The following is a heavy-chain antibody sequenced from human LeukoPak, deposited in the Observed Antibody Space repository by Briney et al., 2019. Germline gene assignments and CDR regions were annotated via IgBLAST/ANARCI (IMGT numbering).Heavy chain of an antibody. V-gene: IGHV4-38-2*02. CDR2: IYHSGST. CDR3: ARVYYSNSYDYWYFDL. D-gene: IGHD6-13*01. J-gene: IGHJ2*01. Sequence: SETLSLTCTVSGYSISSGYYWGWIRQPPGKGLEWIGSIYHSGSTYYNPSLKSRVTISVDTSKNQFSLKPSSVTAADTAVYYCARVYYSNSYDYWYFDLWGRGTLVTVSS. CDR1: GYSISSGYY.